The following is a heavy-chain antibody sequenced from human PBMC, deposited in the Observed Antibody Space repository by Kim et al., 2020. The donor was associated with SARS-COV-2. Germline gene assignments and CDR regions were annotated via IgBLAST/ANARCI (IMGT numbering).Heavy chain of an antibody. CDR2: IYKDSNDR. CDR3: ARGHYGEKLFVY. CDR1: GFKFDDFG. V-gene: IGHV3-20*04. J-gene: IGHJ4*02. D-gene: IGHD4-17*01. Sequence: GGSLRLSCAASGFKFDDFGMSWVRQVPGKGLEWVSGIYKDSNDRHYGDSVKGRFTISCDNTNIFVYLQMNSLRVEDTALYYCARGHYGEKLFVYWGLGT.